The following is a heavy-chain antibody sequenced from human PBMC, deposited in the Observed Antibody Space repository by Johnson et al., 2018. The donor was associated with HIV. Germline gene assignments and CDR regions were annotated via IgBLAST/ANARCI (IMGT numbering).Heavy chain of an antibody. Sequence: VQLVESGGGVVQPGRSLRLSCATSGFTVSNNYMSRVRQAPGKGLEWVSLIYSGGNTYYADSVTGRFTISRDNSKTTLYLQMNSLRGEDTAVYYCARSKGSIWYGSAFDIWGQGTMVTVSS. CDR3: ARSKGSIWYGSAFDI. CDR1: GFTVSNNY. D-gene: IGHD6-13*01. J-gene: IGHJ3*02. CDR2: IYSGGNT. V-gene: IGHV3-66*02.